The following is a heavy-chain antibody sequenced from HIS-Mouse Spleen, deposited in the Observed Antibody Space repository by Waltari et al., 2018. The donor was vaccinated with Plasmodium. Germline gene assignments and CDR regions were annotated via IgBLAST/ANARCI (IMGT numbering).Heavy chain of an antibody. V-gene: IGHV3-23*01. CDR3: AKSSKGTGDLWDY. Sequence: EVQLLESGGGSVQPGGSLRLSCAASGFTLSSYAMSWVRQAPGKWLEGVSAIGVSGGSTYYPDPVKGRFTISRDNSKNTLYLQMNSRRAEDTAVYYCAKSSKGTGDLWDYWGQGTLVTVSS. CDR2: IGVSGGST. CDR1: GFTLSSYA. D-gene: IGHD7-27*01. J-gene: IGHJ4*02.